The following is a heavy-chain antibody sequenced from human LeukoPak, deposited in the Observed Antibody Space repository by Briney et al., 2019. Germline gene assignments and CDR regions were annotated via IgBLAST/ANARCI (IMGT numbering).Heavy chain of an antibody. V-gene: IGHV3-23*01. CDR1: GFTCSSYA. J-gene: IGHJ4*02. Sequence: GGSLRLSGAASGFTCSSYAMSWVRQAPGKGLEWVSDISGSGRNTYYADSVKGRFTISRDNSKNTLYLQMNSLRAEDMAVYYCATNPGGSYWGQGTLVTVSS. D-gene: IGHD3-16*01. CDR3: ATNPGGSY. CDR2: ISGSGRNT.